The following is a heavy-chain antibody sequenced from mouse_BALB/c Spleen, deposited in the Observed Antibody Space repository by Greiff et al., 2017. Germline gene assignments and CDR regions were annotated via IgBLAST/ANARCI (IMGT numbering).Heavy chain of an antibody. J-gene: IGHJ2*01. CDR1: GYTFTSYW. Sequence: SGAELAKPGASVKMSCKASGYTFTSYWMHWVKQRPGQGLEWIGYINPSTGYTEYNQKFKDKATLTADKSSSTAYMQLSSLTSEDSAVYYCANRNYFDYWGQGTTLTVSS. CDR3: ANRNYFDY. V-gene: IGHV1-7*01. CDR2: INPSTGYT.